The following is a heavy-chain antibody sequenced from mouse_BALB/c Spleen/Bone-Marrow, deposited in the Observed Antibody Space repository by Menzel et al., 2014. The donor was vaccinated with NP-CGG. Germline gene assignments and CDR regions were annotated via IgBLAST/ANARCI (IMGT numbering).Heavy chain of an antibody. CDR1: GYTFTTYW. CDR2: INPSDGRT. V-gene: IGHV1S81*02. J-gene: IGHJ2*01. D-gene: IGHD3-2*01. Sequence: QVQLKESGAELVRPGASVKLSCKASGYTFTTYWMHRVKQRPGQGLEWIGEINPSDGRTNYSEKFKSKATLTVDKSSNTAYMQLSSLTSEDSAVYYCARRDSSGYLFDYWGQGTTLTVSS. CDR3: ARRDSSGYLFDY.